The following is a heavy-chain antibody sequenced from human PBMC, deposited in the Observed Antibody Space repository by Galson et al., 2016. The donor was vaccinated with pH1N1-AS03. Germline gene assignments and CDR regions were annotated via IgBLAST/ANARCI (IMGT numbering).Heavy chain of an antibody. Sequence: SETLSLTCGVSGASIKSSFWSWIRQSPGKGLEWMGNIYGAGITNYNPSFKSRLTLSLDTSKNQFSLNLKSVTAADTAVYYCARHTQWLVRAPFDIWGQGTTVTVSS. J-gene: IGHJ3*02. CDR3: ARHTQWLVRAPFDI. V-gene: IGHV4-59*08. CDR1: GASIKSSF. CDR2: IYGAGIT. D-gene: IGHD6-19*01.